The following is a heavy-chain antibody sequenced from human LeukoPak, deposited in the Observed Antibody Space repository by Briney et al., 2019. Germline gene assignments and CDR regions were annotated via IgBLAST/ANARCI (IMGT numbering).Heavy chain of an antibody. CDR1: GGSISSTTHY. D-gene: IGHD3-22*01. Sequence: SETLSLTCTVSGGSISSTTHYWGWIRLPPGKGLEWIGSIYYGGSTYYNPSLKSRVTMSVDTSKNQFSLKLSSVTAADTAVYYCARVRSGSSGNYYPTRLYYFDYWGQGTLVTVSS. CDR3: ARVRSGSSGNYYPTRLYYFDY. V-gene: IGHV4-39*07. CDR2: IYYGGST. J-gene: IGHJ4*02.